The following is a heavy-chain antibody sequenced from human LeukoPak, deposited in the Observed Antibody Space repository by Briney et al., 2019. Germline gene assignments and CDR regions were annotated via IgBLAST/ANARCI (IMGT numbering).Heavy chain of an antibody. CDR1: GGSFSGYY. Sequence: SETLSLTCAVYGGSFSGYYWSWLRQPPGKGLEWIGEINHSGSTNYNPSLKSRVTISVDTSKNQFSLKLSSVTAADTAVYYCASAQHRSYYYGSGSYRYYYMDVGGKGTTVTVSS. CDR2: INHSGST. V-gene: IGHV4-34*01. D-gene: IGHD3-10*01. CDR3: ASAQHRSYYYGSGSYRYYYMDV. J-gene: IGHJ6*03.